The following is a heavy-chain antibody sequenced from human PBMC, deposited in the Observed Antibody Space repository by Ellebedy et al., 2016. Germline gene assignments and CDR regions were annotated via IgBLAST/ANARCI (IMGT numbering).Heavy chain of an antibody. D-gene: IGHD3-22*01. J-gene: IGHJ1*01. CDR3: ARDIGEYYDDSSGSH. CDR2: ISSSGSTI. V-gene: IGHV3-11*01. CDR1: GFTFSDYY. Sequence: GGSLRLXXAASGFTFSDYYMSWIRQAPGKGLEWVSYISSSGSTIYYADSVKGRFTISRDNAKNSLYLQMNSLRAEDTAVYYCARDIGEYYDDSSGSHWGQGNLVTVSS.